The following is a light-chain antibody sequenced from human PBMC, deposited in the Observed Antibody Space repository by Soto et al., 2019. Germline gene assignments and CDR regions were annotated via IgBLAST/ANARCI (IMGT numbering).Light chain of an antibody. CDR3: QQYYNWPLT. Sequence: EVVMTKSPATLSVSPGERATLSCRASQSVSSLLAWYQQKPGQAPKLLIYGASTRATGIPDRFSASGSGTEFALTISSLQSGDFVVYYCQQYYNWPLTFGGGTKVEIK. V-gene: IGKV3-15*01. J-gene: IGKJ4*01. CDR1: QSVSSL. CDR2: GAS.